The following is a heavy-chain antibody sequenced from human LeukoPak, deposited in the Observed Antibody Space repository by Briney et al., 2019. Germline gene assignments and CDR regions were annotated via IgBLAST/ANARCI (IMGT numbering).Heavy chain of an antibody. CDR2: IKLEGSEK. D-gene: IGHD6-19*01. J-gene: IGHJ4*02. CDR3: ASGGGWVFFN. CDR1: GFTFSSYG. V-gene: IGHV3-7*01. Sequence: GSLRLSCAASGFTFSSYGMHWVRQAPGKGLEWVANIKLEGSEKYYVDSVKGRFTISRDNAKNSLYLQMNSLRAEDTAIYYCASGGGWVFFNWGQGTLVTVSS.